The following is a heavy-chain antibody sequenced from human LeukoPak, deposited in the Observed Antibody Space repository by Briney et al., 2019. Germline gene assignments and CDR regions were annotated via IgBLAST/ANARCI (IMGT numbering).Heavy chain of an antibody. CDR2: ISAYNGNT. CDR1: GYTFTSYG. Sequence: GASVKVSCKASGYTFTSYGISWVRQAPGQGLERMGWISAYNGNTNYAQKLQGRVTMTTDTSTSTAYMELRSLRSDDTAVYYCARDGVVVVAATRYYYYGMDVWGQGTTVTVSS. D-gene: IGHD2-15*01. V-gene: IGHV1-18*01. CDR3: ARDGVVVVAATRYYYYGMDV. J-gene: IGHJ6*02.